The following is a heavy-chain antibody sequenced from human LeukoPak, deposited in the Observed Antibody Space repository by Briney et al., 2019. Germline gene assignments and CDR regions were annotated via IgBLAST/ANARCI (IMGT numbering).Heavy chain of an antibody. CDR3: ASLTSRYYYDSSGYSLLYYYYMDV. CDR1: GGSFSGYY. J-gene: IGHJ6*03. Sequence: PSETLSLTCAVYGGSFSGYYWSWIRQPPGKGLEWIGEINHSGSTNYNPSLKSRVTISVDTSKNQFSLKLSSVTAADTAVYYCASLTSRYYYDSSGYSLLYYYYMDVWGKGTTVTVSS. V-gene: IGHV4-34*01. D-gene: IGHD3-22*01. CDR2: INHSGST.